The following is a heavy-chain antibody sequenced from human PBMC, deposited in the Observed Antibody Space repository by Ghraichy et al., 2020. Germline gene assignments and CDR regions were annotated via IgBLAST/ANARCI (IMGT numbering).Heavy chain of an antibody. CDR1: GGSISSSNYY. D-gene: IGHD4/OR15-4a*01. CDR3: AGSFAVLRSFDL. Sequence: SETLSLTCTVSGGSISSSNYYWGWIRQPPGKGLEWVGSIHHSGSTYYNPSLNSRLSMSADTSRNQFTLKLSSVTAADTAVYYCAGSFAVLRSFDLWGRGTLVTVSS. CDR2: IHHSGST. J-gene: IGHJ2*01. V-gene: IGHV4-39*01.